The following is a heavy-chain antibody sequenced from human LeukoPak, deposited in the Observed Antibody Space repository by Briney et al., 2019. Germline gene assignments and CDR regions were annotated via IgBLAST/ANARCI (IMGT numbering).Heavy chain of an antibody. CDR3: AREGFDY. Sequence: ASVKDSCKASGYAFISYEINWVRQATGQGLEWVGYMNPNSGNTGYAQKFQGRVTITKNTSITTAYMELSSLRSEDTAVYYCAREGFDYWGQGTLVTVSS. CDR1: GYAFISYE. CDR2: MNPNSGNT. J-gene: IGHJ4*02. V-gene: IGHV1-8*01.